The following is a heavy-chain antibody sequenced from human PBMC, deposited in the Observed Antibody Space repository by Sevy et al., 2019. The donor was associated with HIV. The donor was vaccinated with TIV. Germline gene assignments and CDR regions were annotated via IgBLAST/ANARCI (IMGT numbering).Heavy chain of an antibody. D-gene: IGHD5-18*01. J-gene: IGHJ4*02. V-gene: IGHV3-64*02. CDR2: ISSNGGST. Sequence: GGSLRFSCAASGFSFSSYALHWVRQAPGKGLEYVSAISSNGGSTYYADSVKGRFTISRDNSKNTLYLQMGSLRAEDIAVYYCAREGVGGYSYSLDYWGQGTLVTVSS. CDR1: GFSFSSYA. CDR3: AREGVGGYSYSLDY.